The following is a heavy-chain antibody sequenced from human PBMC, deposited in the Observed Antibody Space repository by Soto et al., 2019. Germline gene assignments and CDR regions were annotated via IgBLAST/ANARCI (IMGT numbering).Heavy chain of an antibody. CDR3: ATRTDYYYGSGSLGGMDV. J-gene: IGHJ6*02. D-gene: IGHD3-10*01. CDR2: IYYSGST. CDR1: GGSIISGVYY. V-gene: IGHV4-31*03. Sequence: QVQLQESGPGLVKPSQTLSLTCTVSGGSIISGVYYWSWIRQHPGKGLEWIGYIYYSGSTYYNPSLNTRVTISVDTSKNQFSLKLTSVTAADTAVYYCATRTDYYYGSGSLGGMDVWGQGTTVTVSS.